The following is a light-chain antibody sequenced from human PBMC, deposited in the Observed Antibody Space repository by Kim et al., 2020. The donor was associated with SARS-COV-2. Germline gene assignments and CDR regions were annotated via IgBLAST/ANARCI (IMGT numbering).Light chain of an antibody. J-gene: IGKJ2*01. CDR3: QQYNSYST. CDR1: QSMSRW. Sequence: LSACRGERVTITCRASQSMSRWLAWYQQKPGKAPNLLICDASSLESGVPSRFSGSGSGTEFTLTISSLQPDDFATYYCQQYNSYSTCGQGTKLEI. CDR2: DAS. V-gene: IGKV1-5*01.